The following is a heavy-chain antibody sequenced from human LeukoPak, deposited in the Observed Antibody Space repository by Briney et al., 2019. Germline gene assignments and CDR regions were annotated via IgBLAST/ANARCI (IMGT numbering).Heavy chain of an antibody. CDR3: AKDRGGHYYGSGSYYTPNAFDI. D-gene: IGHD3-10*01. V-gene: IGHV3-23*01. CDR1: GFTVSSNY. CDR2: ISGSGGST. Sequence: GGSLRLSCAASGFTVSSNYMSWVRQAPGKGLEWVSAISGSGGSTYYADSVKGRFTISRDNSKNTLYLQMNSLRAEDTAVYYCAKDRGGHYYGSGSYYTPNAFDIWGQGTMVTVSS. J-gene: IGHJ3*02.